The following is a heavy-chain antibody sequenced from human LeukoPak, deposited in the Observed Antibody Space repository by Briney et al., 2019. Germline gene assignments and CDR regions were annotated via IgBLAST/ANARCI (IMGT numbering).Heavy chain of an antibody. J-gene: IGHJ4*02. CDR2: IKQDGSEK. CDR1: GFTFSSYW. D-gene: IGHD2-2*01. Sequence: GGSLRLSCAASGFTFSSYWMSWVRQALGKGLEWVANIKQDGSEKYYVDSVKGRFTISRDNAKNSLYLQMNSLRAEDTAVYYCAGDLFHCSSTSCYGRWYYFDYWGQGTLVTVSS. V-gene: IGHV3-7*01. CDR3: AGDLFHCSSTSCYGRWYYFDY.